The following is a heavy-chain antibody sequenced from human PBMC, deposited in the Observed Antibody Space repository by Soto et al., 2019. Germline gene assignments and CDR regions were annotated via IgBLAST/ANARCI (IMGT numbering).Heavy chain of an antibody. J-gene: IGHJ5*02. CDR1: GGSISSSDFY. V-gene: IGHV4-39*01. Sequence: QLQLQESGPGLVKPSETLSLTCTVSGGSISSSDFYWGWLRQPPGKGLDFIGSMYYSGTTYYNPSLKNRITISVDIFTNQFSLKLISVTAADTAVYYCAVVDSTGNWFDPWGQGALVTVSS. CDR3: AVVDSTGNWFDP. CDR2: MYYSGTT. D-gene: IGHD3-22*01.